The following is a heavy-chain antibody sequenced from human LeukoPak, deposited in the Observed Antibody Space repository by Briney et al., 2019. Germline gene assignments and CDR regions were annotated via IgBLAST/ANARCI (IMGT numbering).Heavy chain of an antibody. V-gene: IGHV5-51*01. CDR2: IYPGDSDT. D-gene: IGHD3-22*01. Sequence: GESLEISCQGSGSTFTSYWSGWARQLPGKGREWMGIIYPGDSDTRYSPSFQGQVTNSADKSISTAYLQWSSLKASDTAMYYCARRYYYDSSGYQYAFDIWGQGTMVTVSS. CDR3: ARRYYYDSSGYQYAFDI. J-gene: IGHJ3*02. CDR1: GSTFTSYW.